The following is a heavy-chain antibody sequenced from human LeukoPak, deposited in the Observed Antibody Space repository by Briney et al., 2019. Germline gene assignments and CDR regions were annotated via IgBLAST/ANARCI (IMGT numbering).Heavy chain of an antibody. CDR1: GGTFRSHI. Sequence: PVKVSCKTSGGTFRSHIFSWVRQAPGQGLEWMGSITPVIDSARYAQKFQDRITITADTSTGTAYLHLSSLTSEDTAIYYCTRVNLRGSQYNWFDPWGQGTLVTVSS. V-gene: IGHV1-69*08. CDR3: TRVNLRGSQYNWFDP. D-gene: IGHD1-26*01. CDR2: ITPVIDSA. J-gene: IGHJ5*02.